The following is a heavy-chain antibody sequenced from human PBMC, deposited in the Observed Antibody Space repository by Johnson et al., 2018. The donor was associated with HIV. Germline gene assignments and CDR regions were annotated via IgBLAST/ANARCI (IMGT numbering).Heavy chain of an antibody. CDR2: IRYDGSNK. V-gene: IGHV3-30*02. J-gene: IGHJ3*02. Sequence: QVQLVESGGGLVNPGGSLRLSCAASGFTFTNAWMTWVRQAPGKGLEWVAFIRYDGSNKYYADSVKGRFTISRDNSKNTLYLQMNSLRAEDTALYYCARDRRNYYDSSGYPDYDALDIWGQGTMVTVSS. D-gene: IGHD3-22*01. CDR3: ARDRRNYYDSSGYPDYDALDI. CDR1: GFTFTNAW.